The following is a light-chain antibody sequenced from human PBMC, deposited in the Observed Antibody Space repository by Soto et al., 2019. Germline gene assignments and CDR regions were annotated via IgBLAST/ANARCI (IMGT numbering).Light chain of an antibody. Sequence: EIVLTQSPATLSLSPGERATLSCRASQSVGGYLDWYQQKPGQAPRLLIYDASTRASGIPARFSGSGSGTDVTLTISSPEPEDLAVYYCHQRSNWPPLTFGGGTKVEIK. J-gene: IGKJ4*01. V-gene: IGKV3-11*01. CDR3: HQRSNWPPLT. CDR2: DAS. CDR1: QSVGGY.